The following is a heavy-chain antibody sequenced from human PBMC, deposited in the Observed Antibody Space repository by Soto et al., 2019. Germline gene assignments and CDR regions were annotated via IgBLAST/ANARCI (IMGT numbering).Heavy chain of an antibody. V-gene: IGHV3-74*01. CDR2: INSDGSTT. D-gene: IGHD4-17*01. J-gene: IGHJ4*02. CDR1: GFTFSSYW. CDR3: VKDYGDYFDY. Sequence: GGSLRLSCAASGFTFSSYWMHWFRQAPGMGLVWVSRINSDGSTTTYAGSVKGRFTISRDNSKNTLYLQMSSLRAEDTAVYYCVKDYGDYFDYWGQGTLVTVSS.